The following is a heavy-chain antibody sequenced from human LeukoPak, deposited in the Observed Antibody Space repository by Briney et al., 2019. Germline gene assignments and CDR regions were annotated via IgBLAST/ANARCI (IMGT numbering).Heavy chain of an antibody. D-gene: IGHD3-22*01. V-gene: IGHV4-39*01. CDR2: IYYSGST. Sequence: PSETLSLTCTVSGGSISSSSYYWGWIRLPPGKGLEWIGSIYYSGSTYYNPSLKSRVTISVDTSKNQFSLKLSSVTAADTAVYYCARYDSSGYYSHFDYWGQGTLVTVSS. CDR3: ARYDSSGYYSHFDY. CDR1: GGSISSSSYY. J-gene: IGHJ4*02.